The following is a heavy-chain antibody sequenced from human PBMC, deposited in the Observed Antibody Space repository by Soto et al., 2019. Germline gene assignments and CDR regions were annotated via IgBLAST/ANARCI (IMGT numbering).Heavy chain of an antibody. CDR3: ASLPYGGGWVDY. CDR1: GGSISSSSYS. J-gene: IGHJ4*02. V-gene: IGHV4-39*01. D-gene: IGHD6-19*01. Sequence: QLQLRESGPGLVKPSETLSLTCTVSGGSISSSSYSWGWIRQPPGQGLEWIGSIYYSGSTYYNPALKSRVTISVDTSKNQFSLKLSSVTAADTAVYSCASLPYGGGWVDYWGLGTLVTVSS. CDR2: IYYSGST.